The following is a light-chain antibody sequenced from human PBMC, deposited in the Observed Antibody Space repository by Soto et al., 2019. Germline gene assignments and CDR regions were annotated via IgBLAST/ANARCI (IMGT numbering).Light chain of an antibody. J-gene: IGKJ1*01. CDR3: QQYGSSPWT. V-gene: IGKV3-15*01. Sequence: EIVMTQSPATLSVSPGERITLSCRASQDIGNKLAWYQHKPGQAPRLLIYTASTRNTGVPARFSGSGSGTEFTLTISRLEPEDFEVYYCQQYGSSPWTSGQGTKVEIK. CDR2: TAS. CDR1: QDIGNK.